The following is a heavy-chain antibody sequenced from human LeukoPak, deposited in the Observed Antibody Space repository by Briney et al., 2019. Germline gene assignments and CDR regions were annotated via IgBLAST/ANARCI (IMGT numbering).Heavy chain of an antibody. J-gene: IGHJ3*02. Sequence: PGGSLRLSCAASGFTFSSYAMSWVRQAPGKGLEWVSAISGSGGSTYYADSVKGRFTISRDNSKNTLYLQMNSLRAEDTAVYYCAKDPEAAAKYYDFWSGYYAFDIWGQGTMVTVSS. CDR2: ISGSGGST. CDR3: AKDPEAAAKYYDFWSGYYAFDI. CDR1: GFTFSSYA. D-gene: IGHD3-3*01. V-gene: IGHV3-23*01.